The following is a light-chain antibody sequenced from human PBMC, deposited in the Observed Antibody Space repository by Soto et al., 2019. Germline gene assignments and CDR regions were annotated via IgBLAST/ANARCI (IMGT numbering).Light chain of an antibody. CDR3: HVWDSESDHPI. V-gene: IGLV3-21*04. Sequence: SYVLTQPPSMSVAPGKTARITCGGNSIGSKSVHWYQQRPGQAPVLVIYNEIERPSGIPERFSGSNSGNTATLTISRVDAGDEADYYCHVWDSESDHPIFGGGTKVTVL. CDR1: SIGSKS. J-gene: IGLJ2*01. CDR2: NEI.